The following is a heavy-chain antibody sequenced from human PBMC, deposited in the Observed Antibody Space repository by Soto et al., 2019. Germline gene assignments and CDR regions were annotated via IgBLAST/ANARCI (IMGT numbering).Heavy chain of an antibody. Sequence: ASVKVSCKASGYTFTDYYIHWVRQAPGQGLQWMGWINPNSGGTNYAQKFQGRATVTRDTSISTAYMELRRLTSDDTAVYYCATAQSRYTAYDAGDYWGQGTLVTVSS. D-gene: IGHD5-12*01. CDR3: ATAQSRYTAYDAGDY. CDR1: GYTFTDYY. V-gene: IGHV1-2*02. CDR2: INPNSGGT. J-gene: IGHJ4*02.